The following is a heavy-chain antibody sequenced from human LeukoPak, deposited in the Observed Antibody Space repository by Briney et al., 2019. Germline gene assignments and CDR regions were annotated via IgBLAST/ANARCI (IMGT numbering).Heavy chain of an antibody. CDR3: ARLRGSGAFDI. V-gene: IGHV3-7*03. CDR2: IKPDGSEK. J-gene: IGHJ3*02. CDR1: GFTFSGFW. Sequence: PGGSLRLSCAASGFTFSGFWMSWVRQAPGKGLEWVASIKPDGSEKYYVDSVKGRFTISRDNAKNSLYLQMNSLRAEDTALYHCARLRGSGAFDIWGQGTMVTVSS. D-gene: IGHD3-16*01.